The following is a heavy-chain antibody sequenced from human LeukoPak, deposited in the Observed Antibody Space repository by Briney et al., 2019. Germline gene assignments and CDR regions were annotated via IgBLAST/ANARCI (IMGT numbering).Heavy chain of an antibody. CDR1: GFSFSSYA. J-gene: IGHJ4*02. V-gene: IGHV3-23*01. CDR3: ATPIAVAGDLDS. D-gene: IGHD6-19*01. CDR2: ISNSGGTT. Sequence: GGSLRLSCAASGFSFSSYAMSWVRQPPGKGLEWVSDISNSGGTTYYADSVKGRFTISRDNSKNTLYLHMNSLRAEDTAVYYCATPIAVAGDLDSWGQGTLVTVSP.